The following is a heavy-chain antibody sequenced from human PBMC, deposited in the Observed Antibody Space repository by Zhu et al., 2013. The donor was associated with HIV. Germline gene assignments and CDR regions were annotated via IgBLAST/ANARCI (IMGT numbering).Heavy chain of an antibody. CDR3: ARSQFYYDSSGYPFLNWFDP. CDR2: IIPMFTIT. CDR1: GGTFSSYA. J-gene: IGHJ5*02. D-gene: IGHD3-22*01. V-gene: IGHV1-69*12. Sequence: QVQLVQSGAEVRRPGSSVKVSCKASGGTFSSYAISWVRQAPGQGLEWMGWIIPMFTITNYAQKFQGRVTITADESTSTAYMELSSLRSEDTAVYYCARSQFYYDSSGYPFLNWFDPWGQGTLVTVSS.